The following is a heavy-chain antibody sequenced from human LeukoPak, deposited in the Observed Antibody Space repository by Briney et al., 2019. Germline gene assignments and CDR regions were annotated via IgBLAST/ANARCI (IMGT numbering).Heavy chain of an antibody. CDR2: ISGSGDDT. J-gene: IGHJ4*02. Sequence: GGSLRLSCAASGFSFSNFAMTWFRQAPGKELEWVSTISGSGDDTHYADSVKGRFTISRDNSKNTLYLQMNSLRAEDTAVYYCARETVRGVFDYWGQGTLVTVSS. CDR3: ARETVRGVFDY. CDR1: GFSFSNFA. D-gene: IGHD3-10*01. V-gene: IGHV3-23*01.